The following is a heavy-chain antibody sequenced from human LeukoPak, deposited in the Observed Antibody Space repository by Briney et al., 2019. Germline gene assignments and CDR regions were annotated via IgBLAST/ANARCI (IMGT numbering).Heavy chain of an antibody. D-gene: IGHD2-2*01. CDR2: IYHSGST. V-gene: IGHV4-38-2*02. J-gene: IGHJ5*02. Sequence: PSETLSLTCAVSGYSISSGYYWGWIRQPPGKGLGWIGSIYHSGSTYYNPSLKSRVTISVDTSKKQFSLKLTSVTAADTAVYYCARDSCSSTSCYYNWFDPWGQGTLVTVSS. CDR3: ARDSCSSTSCYYNWFDP. CDR1: GYSISSGYY.